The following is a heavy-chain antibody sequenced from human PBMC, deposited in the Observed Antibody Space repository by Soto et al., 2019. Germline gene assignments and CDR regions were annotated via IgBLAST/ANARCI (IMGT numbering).Heavy chain of an antibody. CDR2: SRNKANSYTT. Sequence: LRLSCAASGFTFSDHYMDWVRQSPGKVLEWVGRSRNKANSYTTEYAASVKGRFTISRDDSKNSLYLQMNSLKTEDTAVYYCARGYCSNGVCYRYIDLWGRGTLVTVSS. CDR3: ARGYCSNGVCYRYIDL. D-gene: IGHD2-8*01. V-gene: IGHV3-72*01. CDR1: GFTFSDHY. J-gene: IGHJ2*01.